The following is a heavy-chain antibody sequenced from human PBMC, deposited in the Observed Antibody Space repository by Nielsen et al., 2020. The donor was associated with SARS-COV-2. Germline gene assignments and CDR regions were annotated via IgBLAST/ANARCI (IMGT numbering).Heavy chain of an antibody. V-gene: IGHV3-21*01. Sequence: GESLKISCAASGFTFSSYSMNWVRQAPGKGPEWVSSISSSSSYIYYADSVKGRFTISRDNAKNSLYLQMNSLRAEDTAVYYCARGGRGDREDAFDIWGQGTMVTVSS. D-gene: IGHD3-16*01. CDR2: ISSSSSYI. J-gene: IGHJ3*02. CDR3: ARGGRGDREDAFDI. CDR1: GFTFSSYS.